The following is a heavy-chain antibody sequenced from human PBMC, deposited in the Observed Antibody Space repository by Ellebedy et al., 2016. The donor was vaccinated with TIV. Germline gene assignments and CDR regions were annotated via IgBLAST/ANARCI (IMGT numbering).Heavy chain of an antibody. Sequence: PGGSLRLSCAASGFIFDNYGMHWVRQAPGKGLEWVAFIRYDGTNDLYADSVKGRFTISRDNSKDTVYLQMNSLRVEDTALYYCAKVRRTIVVVTAIDYWGRGTLVTVSS. CDR2: IRYDGTND. D-gene: IGHD2-21*02. CDR3: AKVRRTIVVVTAIDY. V-gene: IGHV3-30*02. CDR1: GFIFDNYG. J-gene: IGHJ4*02.